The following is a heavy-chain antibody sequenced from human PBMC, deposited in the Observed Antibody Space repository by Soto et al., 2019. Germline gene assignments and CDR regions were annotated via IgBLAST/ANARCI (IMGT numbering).Heavy chain of an antibody. J-gene: IGHJ6*02. D-gene: IGHD4-17*01. Sequence: GTSAKVSCKASGYTFTSYAMHWVRQAPGQRLEWMGWINAGNGNTKYSQKFQGRVTITRDTSASTAYMELSSLRSEDTAVYYCARSDYGDYEGYYYYGMDVWGQGTTVTVSS. CDR1: GYTFTSYA. CDR2: INAGNGNT. CDR3: ARSDYGDYEGYYYYGMDV. V-gene: IGHV1-3*01.